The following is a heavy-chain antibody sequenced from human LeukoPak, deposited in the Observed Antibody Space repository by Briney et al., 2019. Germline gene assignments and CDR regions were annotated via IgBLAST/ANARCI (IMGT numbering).Heavy chain of an antibody. CDR2: IYPGDSDT. D-gene: IGHD6-13*01. CDR1: GYSFTSYW. V-gene: IGHV5-51*01. J-gene: IGHJ5*02. CDR3: ARHSPSAAVRNWFDP. Sequence: GESLKISCKGSGYSFTSYWIGWVRQMPGKGLEWMGIIYPGDSDTRYSTSFQGQVTISADKSISTAYLQWSSLKASDTAMYYCARHSPSAAVRNWFDPWGQGTLVTVSS.